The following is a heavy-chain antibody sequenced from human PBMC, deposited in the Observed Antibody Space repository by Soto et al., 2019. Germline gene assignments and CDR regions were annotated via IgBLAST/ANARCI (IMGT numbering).Heavy chain of an antibody. D-gene: IGHD2-8*02. Sequence: GGSLRLSCAASGFTFSTSWMTWVRQSPRKGLEWVATISHDGSARSYVDSVKGRFTVSRDNAKNSLYLQINSLRAEDTAVYYCAREYWSYIDYWGQGALVTVSS. J-gene: IGHJ4*02. CDR3: AREYWSYIDY. V-gene: IGHV3-7*01. CDR1: GFTFSTSW. CDR2: ISHDGSAR.